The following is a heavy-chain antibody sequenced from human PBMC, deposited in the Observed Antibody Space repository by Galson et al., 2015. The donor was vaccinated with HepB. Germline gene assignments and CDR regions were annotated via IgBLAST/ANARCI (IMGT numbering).Heavy chain of an antibody. CDR3: ARGPQGGNQLLFGGLVEYYYYGMDV. CDR1: GGTFSSYA. D-gene: IGHD2-2*01. V-gene: IGHV1-69*13. CDR2: IIPIFGTA. Sequence: SVKVSCKASGGTFSSYAISWVRQAPGQGLEWMGGIIPIFGTANYAQKFQGRVTITADESTSTAYMELSSLRSEDTAVYYCARGPQGGNQLLFGGLVEYYYYGMDVWGQGTTVTVSS. J-gene: IGHJ6*02.